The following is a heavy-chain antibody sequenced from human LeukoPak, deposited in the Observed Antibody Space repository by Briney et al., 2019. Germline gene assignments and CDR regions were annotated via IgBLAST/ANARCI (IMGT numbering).Heavy chain of an antibody. CDR2: INPHSGDT. CDR1: GYTFTDYY. Sequence: ASVKVSCKASGYTFTDYYMHWVRQAPGQGLEWMGWINPHSGDTNYAQNFQGRVTMIRDMSISTVHMELRGLRSDDTAVYYCARVLMAYGSGTYYNAFDIWGQGTMVTVSS. J-gene: IGHJ3*02. D-gene: IGHD3-10*01. CDR3: ARVLMAYGSGTYYNAFDI. V-gene: IGHV1-2*02.